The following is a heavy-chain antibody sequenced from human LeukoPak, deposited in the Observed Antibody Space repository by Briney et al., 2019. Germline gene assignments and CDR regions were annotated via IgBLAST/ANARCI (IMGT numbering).Heavy chain of an antibody. J-gene: IGHJ4*02. CDR3: ARDIYGSGSYYNYN. CDR2: INPNSGGT. Sequence: ASVTVSFKSSGYTFTVYYMHWVRQAPGQGLEWMGWINPNSGGTNYAQKFQGRVTMTRDTSISTAYMELSRLRSDDTAVYYCARDIYGSGSYYNYNWGQGTLVTVSS. CDR1: GYTFTVYY. D-gene: IGHD3-10*01. V-gene: IGHV1-2*02.